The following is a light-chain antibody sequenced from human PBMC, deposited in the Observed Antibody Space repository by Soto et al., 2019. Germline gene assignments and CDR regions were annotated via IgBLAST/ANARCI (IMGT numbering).Light chain of an antibody. J-gene: IGLJ2*01. V-gene: IGLV2-14*01. CDR1: SSDVGGYNY. CDR3: SSYTNTLTLNVI. Sequence: QSVLTQPASVSGSPGQSITISCTGTSSDVGGYNYVSWYQQHPGKAPKLMIYEVSNRPSGVSSRFSGSKSGNTASLTISGLQAEDEAHYYCSSYTNTLTLNVIFGGGTKLTVL. CDR2: EVS.